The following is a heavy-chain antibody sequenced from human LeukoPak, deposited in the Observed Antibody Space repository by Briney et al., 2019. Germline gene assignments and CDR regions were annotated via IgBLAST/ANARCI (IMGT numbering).Heavy chain of an antibody. CDR2: IWYDGSNK. Sequence: PGGSLRLSCAASGFTFSSYGMHWVRQAPGKGLEWVAVIWYDGSNKYYADSVKGRFTISRDNAKNTLSLQMNSLGVEDAAVYYCVMYSSDWCLWGRGTLVSVSS. V-gene: IGHV3-33*03. D-gene: IGHD6-13*01. CDR1: GFTFSSYG. CDR3: VMYSSDWCL. J-gene: IGHJ2*01.